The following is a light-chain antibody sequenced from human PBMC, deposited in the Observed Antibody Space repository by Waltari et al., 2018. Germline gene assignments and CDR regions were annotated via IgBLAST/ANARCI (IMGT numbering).Light chain of an antibody. CDR3: QPYNNWPPGT. V-gene: IGKV3-15*01. CDR2: GAS. CDR1: QSVSSN. Sequence: DIVMTQSPATLSVSRGERATLSCKASQSVSSNLAWYQQIPDQAPRLLIYGASPRSSGIPARFSCSGSGTEFTLTSRSLQSDASAVYYCQPYNNWPPGTSGQGTKVEI. J-gene: IGKJ1*01.